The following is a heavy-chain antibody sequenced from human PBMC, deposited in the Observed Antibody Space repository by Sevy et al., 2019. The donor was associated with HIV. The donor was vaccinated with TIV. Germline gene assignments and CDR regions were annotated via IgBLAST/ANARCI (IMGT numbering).Heavy chain of an antibody. CDR2: VNAATGDT. D-gene: IGHD2-8*02. V-gene: IGHV1-3*01. Sequence: ASVKVSCKASGYTFTTYIINWLRQAPGQEVEWMGLVNAATGDTKYSQKFQGRVTISRDTSANTAYVDLNSLRSDDTAVYYCARDFCTGGACYGAFVYWGQGSLVTVSS. CDR3: ARDFCTGGACYGAFVY. CDR1: GYTFTTYI. J-gene: IGHJ4*02.